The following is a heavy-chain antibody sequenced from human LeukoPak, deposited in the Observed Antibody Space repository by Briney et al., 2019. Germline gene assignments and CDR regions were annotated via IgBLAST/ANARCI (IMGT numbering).Heavy chain of an antibody. J-gene: IGHJ4*02. V-gene: IGHV4-34*01. CDR3: ARGLDLEGLDY. Sequence: PSETLSLTCAVYGGSFTDYNWTWLRQSPEKGLEWIGEINDSGTTHYNPSLKSRVTISVDTAKHQLSLRMRSLTAADTAVYYCARGLDLEGLDYWGQGTLVTVSS. D-gene: IGHD1-1*01. CDR2: INDSGTT. CDR1: GGSFTDYN.